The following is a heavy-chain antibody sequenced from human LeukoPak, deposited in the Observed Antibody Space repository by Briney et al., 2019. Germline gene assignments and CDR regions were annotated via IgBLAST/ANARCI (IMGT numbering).Heavy chain of an antibody. CDR2: ISPAGGTT. D-gene: IGHD6-13*01. Sequence: GGSLRLSCTVSGFPFGSEAMSWVRQSPVRGLEWVSSISPAGGTTYYADSVKGRFTISRDNSKNTLYVQMSSLRAEDTALYYCAKSRSGSSNWALRIFDNWGQGTLVSVSS. J-gene: IGHJ5*02. CDR3: AKSRSGSSNWALRIFDN. CDR1: GFPFGSEA. V-gene: IGHV3-23*01.